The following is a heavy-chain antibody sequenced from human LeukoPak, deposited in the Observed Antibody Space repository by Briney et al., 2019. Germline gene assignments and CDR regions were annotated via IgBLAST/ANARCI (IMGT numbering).Heavy chain of an antibody. J-gene: IGHJ6*03. CDR1: GGSISSSGQD. Sequence: PSETLSLTCTVSGGSISSSGQDWGWIRQPAGQGLEWTGRIYYSGTTYYNPSLNSRVTISVDTSKHQFSLKLNSVTAADTAVYYCASLLVGYCSSTSCYPSYYYYMDVWGKGTTVTVSS. V-gene: IGHV4-39*01. D-gene: IGHD2-2*01. CDR3: ASLLVGYCSSTSCYPSYYYYMDV. CDR2: IYYSGTT.